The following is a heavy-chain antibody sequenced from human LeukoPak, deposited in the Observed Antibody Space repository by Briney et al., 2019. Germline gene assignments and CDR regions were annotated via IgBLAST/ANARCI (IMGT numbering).Heavy chain of an antibody. Sequence: ASVKVSCKASGYTFTGYYIHWVRQAPRQGLEWMGWINPNSGGTNYAQKFQGRVTMTRDTSISTAYMELSRLRSDDTAVYYCGGESSWSSSSPWYFDYWGQGTLVTVSS. CDR1: GYTFTGYY. D-gene: IGHD6-6*01. CDR3: GGESSWSSSSPWYFDY. CDR2: INPNSGGT. V-gene: IGHV1-2*02. J-gene: IGHJ4*02.